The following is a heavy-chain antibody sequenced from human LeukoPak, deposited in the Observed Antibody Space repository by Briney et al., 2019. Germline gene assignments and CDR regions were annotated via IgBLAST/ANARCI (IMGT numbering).Heavy chain of an antibody. V-gene: IGHV3-48*01. D-gene: IGHD2-2*03. J-gene: IGHJ3*02. CDR2: ISAGGSTI. Sequence: GGSLRLSCAASGFIFSDYSINWVRQVPGKGLEWLSYISAGGSTIYYADSVKGRFTISRDNSKNTLYLQMNSLRAEDTAVYYCARVDDLDAFDMWGQGTMVTVSS. CDR1: GFIFSDYS. CDR3: ARVDDLDAFDM.